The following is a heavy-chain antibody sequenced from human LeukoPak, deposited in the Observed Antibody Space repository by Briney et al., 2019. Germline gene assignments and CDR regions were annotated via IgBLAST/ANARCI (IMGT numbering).Heavy chain of an antibody. Sequence: AASVKVSCKASGGTFSSYAISWVRQAPGQGLEWMGRIIPILGIANYAQKFQGRVTITADKSTNTAYMELSSLRSEDTAVYYCARDLNFYDSSGYMGDYWGQGTLVTVSS. D-gene: IGHD3-22*01. CDR2: IIPILGIA. J-gene: IGHJ4*02. V-gene: IGHV1-69*04. CDR3: ARDLNFYDSSGYMGDY. CDR1: GGTFSSYA.